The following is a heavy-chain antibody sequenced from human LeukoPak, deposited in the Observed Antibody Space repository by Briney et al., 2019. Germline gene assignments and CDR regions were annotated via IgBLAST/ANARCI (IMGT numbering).Heavy chain of an antibody. Sequence: PGGSLRLSCAASGFTFSSYSMNWVRQAPGKGLEWVSSISSSSSYIYYADSVKGRFTISRDNAKNSLYLQMNSLRAEDTAVYYCALYGSGSYGLDVWGKGTTVTVSS. V-gene: IGHV3-21*01. J-gene: IGHJ6*04. D-gene: IGHD3-10*01. CDR1: GFTFSSYS. CDR2: ISSSSSYI. CDR3: ALYGSGSYGLDV.